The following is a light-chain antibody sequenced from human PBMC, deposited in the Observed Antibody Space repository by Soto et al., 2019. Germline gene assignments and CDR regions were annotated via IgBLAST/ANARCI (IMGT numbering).Light chain of an antibody. J-gene: IGLJ2*01. Sequence: QSVLTQPPSVSAAPGQTVTISCSGSSSNIGNNYVSWYQQLPGTAPKLLTYDNNKRPSGIPDRFSGSKSGTSAILDITGLQTGDEADYYCGTWDSSLNGVVFGGGTKLTVL. CDR2: DNN. CDR1: SSNIGNNY. CDR3: GTWDSSLNGVV. V-gene: IGLV1-51*01.